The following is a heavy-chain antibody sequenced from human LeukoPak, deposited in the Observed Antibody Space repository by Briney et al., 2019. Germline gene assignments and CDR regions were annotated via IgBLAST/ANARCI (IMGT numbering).Heavy chain of an antibody. Sequence: PSQTLSLTCTVSGGSISSGGYYWSWIRQHPGKGLEWIGYIYYSGSTYYNPSLKGRVTISVDTSKNQFSLNLSSVTAAGTAVYYCARVGAVTTRGWNYFDYWGQGTLVTVSS. J-gene: IGHJ4*02. CDR3: ARVGAVTTRGWNYFDY. CDR1: GGSISSGGYY. V-gene: IGHV4-31*03. D-gene: IGHD4-17*01. CDR2: IYYSGST.